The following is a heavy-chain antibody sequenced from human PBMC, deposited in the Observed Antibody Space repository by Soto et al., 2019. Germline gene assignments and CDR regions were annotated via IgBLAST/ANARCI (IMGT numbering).Heavy chain of an antibody. D-gene: IGHD3-9*01. CDR2: FDPEDGET. Sequence: ASVKVSCKVSGYTLTELSMHWVRQAPGKGLEWMGGFDPEDGETIYAQKFQGRVTMTEDTSTDTAYMELSSLRSEDTAVYYCAPLTGRGRGPDFLTQPSDLNIDYWGQGILVTVSS. CDR1: GYTLTELS. V-gene: IGHV1-24*01. CDR3: APLTGRGRGPDFLTQPSDLNIDY. J-gene: IGHJ4*02.